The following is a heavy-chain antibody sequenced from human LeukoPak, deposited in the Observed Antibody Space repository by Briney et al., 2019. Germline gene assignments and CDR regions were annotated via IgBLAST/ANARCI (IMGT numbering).Heavy chain of an antibody. CDR3: ARGLMGTMVRGVLIY. CDR2: ISGSSTYI. D-gene: IGHD3-10*01. Sequence: AGGSLRLSCAASGFTFSRYTMNWVRQAPGKGLEWVSSISGSSTYIYYADSVKGRFTISRDNAKNSLFLQMNSLRAEDTAVYYCARGLMGTMVRGVLIYWGQGTLVTVSS. CDR1: GFTFSRYT. J-gene: IGHJ4*02. V-gene: IGHV3-21*01.